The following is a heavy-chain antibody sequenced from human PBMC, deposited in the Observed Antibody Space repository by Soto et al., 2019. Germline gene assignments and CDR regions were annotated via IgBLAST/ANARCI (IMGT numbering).Heavy chain of an antibody. V-gene: IGHV4-59*01. Sequence: SETLSLTCTVSGGSISSYYWSWIRQPPGKGLEWIGYIYYSGSTNYNPSLKSRVTISVDTSKNQFSLKLSSVTAADTAVYYCARGENYDILTGYYFDYWGQGTLVTVSS. J-gene: IGHJ4*02. D-gene: IGHD3-9*01. CDR1: GGSISSYY. CDR3: ARGENYDILTGYYFDY. CDR2: IYYSGST.